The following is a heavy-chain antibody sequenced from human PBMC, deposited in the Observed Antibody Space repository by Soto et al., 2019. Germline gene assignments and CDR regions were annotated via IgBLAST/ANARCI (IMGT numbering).Heavy chain of an antibody. CDR3: ARTLDGYNCDDGSGFDI. V-gene: IGHV1-69*06. D-gene: IGHD1-20*01. CDR1: GGTFISCD. J-gene: IGHJ3*02. CDR2: IIHIFGTA. Sequence: ASVKVLCNASGGTFISCDFSWGRQDPGQGLEWMGGIIHIFGTANYAQKFQGRVTITADKSTNTAYMELSSLRSEDTAVYYCARTLDGYNCDDGSGFDIWGQGTMVTVSS.